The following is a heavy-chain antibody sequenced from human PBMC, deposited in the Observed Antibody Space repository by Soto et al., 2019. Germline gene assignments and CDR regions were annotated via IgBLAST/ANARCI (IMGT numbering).Heavy chain of an antibody. CDR3: ARDGHRGPSDAFDV. J-gene: IGHJ3*01. Sequence: EVQLVESGGGLVQPGGSLRLSYTASGFSSSNYEMNWIRQAPGKGLEWVSHISTTGTSPYYADSVRGRFTVSRDTANNSIYLQMNSLRAEDTALYYCARDGHRGPSDAFDVWGQGTMVTVSS. CDR2: ISTTGTSP. V-gene: IGHV3-48*03. D-gene: IGHD3-10*01. CDR1: GFSSSNYE.